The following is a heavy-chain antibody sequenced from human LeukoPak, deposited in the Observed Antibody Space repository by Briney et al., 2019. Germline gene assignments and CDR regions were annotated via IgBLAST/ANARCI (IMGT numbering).Heavy chain of an antibody. D-gene: IGHD1-26*01. V-gene: IGHV3-48*03. Sequence: GGSLRLSCAASGFTFSSYEMNWVRQAPGKGLEWVSYISSSGSTIYYADSVKGRFTISRDNAKNSLYLQMNSLRAEDTAVYYCARDWSAYRAVSNDYWGQGTLVTVSS. J-gene: IGHJ4*02. CDR1: GFTFSSYE. CDR3: ARDWSAYRAVSNDY. CDR2: ISSSGSTI.